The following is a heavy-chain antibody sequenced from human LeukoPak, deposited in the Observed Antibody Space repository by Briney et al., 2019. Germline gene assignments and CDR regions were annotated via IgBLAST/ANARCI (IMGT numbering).Heavy chain of an antibody. D-gene: IGHD5-18*01. CDR2: INGDGTST. J-gene: IGHJ4*02. CDR1: GFTFSTYW. CDR3: ARSGGYNRLDY. V-gene: IGHV3-74*01. Sequence: GSLRLSCAASGFTFSTYWMYWFRQAPGRGLVWVSRINGDGTSTSYADSVKGRFTISRDNAENTLYLQMNSLRAEDTAVYYCARSGGYNRLDYWGQGTLVTVSS.